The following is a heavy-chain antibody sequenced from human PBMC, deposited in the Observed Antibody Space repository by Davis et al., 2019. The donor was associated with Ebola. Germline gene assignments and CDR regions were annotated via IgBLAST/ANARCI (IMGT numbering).Heavy chain of an antibody. V-gene: IGHV1-18*01. D-gene: IGHD2-21*01. CDR1: GYTFINCA. Sequence: ASVKVSCKASGYTFINCAMHWVRQAPGQRLDWVGWISPSKGDTNYIQKLQGRVTLTTDTSTSTAYMELRSLRSDDTAVYYCARGGGSTYSGIDHWGQGTLVTVSS. J-gene: IGHJ4*02. CDR2: ISPSKGDT. CDR3: ARGGGSTYSGIDH.